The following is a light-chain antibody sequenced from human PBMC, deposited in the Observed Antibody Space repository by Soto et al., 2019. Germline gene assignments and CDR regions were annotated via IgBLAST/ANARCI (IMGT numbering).Light chain of an antibody. CDR1: QSLQHNNGNTL. Sequence: EIVMTQSPLSLTVTPGEPASISCKSSQSLQHNNGNTLLDWYMQKPGQSPQLLIYLASRRAPGAPDRVSGSGSGTDFTLRISTVEADDAAIYYCMQAPQTPWTFGQGTKLEI. V-gene: IGKV2-28*01. CDR2: LAS. J-gene: IGKJ1*01. CDR3: MQAPQTPWT.